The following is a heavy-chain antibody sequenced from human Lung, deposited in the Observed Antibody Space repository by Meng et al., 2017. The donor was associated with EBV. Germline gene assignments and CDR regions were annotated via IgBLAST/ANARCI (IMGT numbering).Heavy chain of an antibody. V-gene: IGHV4-30-4*01. D-gene: IGHD5-12*01. Sequence: QVRLQESGPGLVKPSQTLSLTCTVSGGSISSGDYYWSWIRQPPGKGLEWIGYIYYSGSTYYNPSLKSRVTISVDTSKNQFSLKLSSVTAADTAVYYCARDPESRIEAPWYFDLWGRGTLVTVSS. CDR2: IYYSGST. CDR3: ARDPESRIEAPWYFDL. CDR1: GGSISSGDYY. J-gene: IGHJ2*01.